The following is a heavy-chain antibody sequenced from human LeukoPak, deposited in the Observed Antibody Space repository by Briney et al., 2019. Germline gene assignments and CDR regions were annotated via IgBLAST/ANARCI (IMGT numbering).Heavy chain of an antibody. J-gene: IGHJ4*02. V-gene: IGHV4-59*01. CDR2: IYYSGST. CDR1: GGSISSYL. CDR3: ARGQYSGSCFDN. Sequence: PSETLSLTCTVSGGSISSYLWSWIRQPPGKGLEWIGYIYYSGSTNYNTSLKSRVTILVDTSKNQFSLKVSSVTAADTAVYYCARGQYSGSCFDNWGQGSLVTVSS. D-gene: IGHD1-26*01.